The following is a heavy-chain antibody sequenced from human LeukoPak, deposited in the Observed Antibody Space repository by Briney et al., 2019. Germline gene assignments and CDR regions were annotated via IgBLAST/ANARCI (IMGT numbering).Heavy chain of an antibody. CDR3: ARTTTTSGYYGDAFDI. Sequence: SETLSLTCTVSGGSISSSSYYWGWIRQPPGKGLEWIGSIYYSGSTYYNPSLKSRVTISVDTSKNQFSLKLSSVTAADTAVYYCARTTTTSGYYGDAFDIWGQGTMVTVSS. CDR1: GGSISSSSYY. V-gene: IGHV4-39*01. D-gene: IGHD3-22*01. J-gene: IGHJ3*02. CDR2: IYYSGST.